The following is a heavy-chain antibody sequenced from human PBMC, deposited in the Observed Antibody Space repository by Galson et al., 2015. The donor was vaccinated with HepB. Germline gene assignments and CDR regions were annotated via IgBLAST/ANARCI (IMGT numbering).Heavy chain of an antibody. D-gene: IGHD3-3*01. Sequence: LRLSCAASGFTFSSYSMNWVRQAPGKGLEWVSSISSSSSYIYYADSVKGRFTISRDNAKNSLYLQMNSLRAEDTAVYYCAREFWSNPTVYYYMDVWGKGTTVTVSS. CDR3: AREFWSNPTVYYYMDV. V-gene: IGHV3-21*01. CDR2: ISSSSSYI. J-gene: IGHJ6*03. CDR1: GFTFSSYS.